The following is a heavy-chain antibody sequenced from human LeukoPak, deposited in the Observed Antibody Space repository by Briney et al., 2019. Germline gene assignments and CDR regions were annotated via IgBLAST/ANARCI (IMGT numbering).Heavy chain of an antibody. J-gene: IGHJ2*01. CDR1: GGSFSGYY. CDR3: ARRAVVYDFWSGYYTEWYFDL. Sequence: SETLSLTCAVYGGSFSGYYWGWIRQPPGKGLEWIGSIYHSGSTYYNPSLKSRVTISVDTSKNQFSLKLSSVTAADTAVYYCARRAVVYDFWSGYYTEWYFDLWGRGTLVTVSS. V-gene: IGHV4-38-2*01. D-gene: IGHD3-3*01. CDR2: IYHSGST.